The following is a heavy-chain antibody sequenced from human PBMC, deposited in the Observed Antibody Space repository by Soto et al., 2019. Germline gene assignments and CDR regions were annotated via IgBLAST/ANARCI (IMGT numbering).Heavy chain of an antibody. CDR3: ARGGVIDRNYYYGLDV. CDR2: ITSSTSHR. V-gene: IGHV3-21*01. CDR1: GGCFSSYI. J-gene: IGHJ6*02. Sequence: GSALKGYCADPGGCFSSYIMNWVRQAPGKGLEWVSSITSSTSHRYYADSVKGRFTISRDNTKNSLYLQMNSLRAEDTALYYCARGGVIDRNYYYGLDVWGQGTTVTVSS. D-gene: IGHD2-21*01.